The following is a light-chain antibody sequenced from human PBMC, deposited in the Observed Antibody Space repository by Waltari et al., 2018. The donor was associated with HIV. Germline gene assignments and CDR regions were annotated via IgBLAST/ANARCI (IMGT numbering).Light chain of an antibody. V-gene: IGLV1-51*01. CDR3: GTWDSSLSAYV. CDR1: SSKLGNNY. CDR2: DNN. J-gene: IGLJ1*01. Sequence: QSVLTQPPSVSAAPGQRVTISCSGSSSKLGNNYVSWYQQLPGTAPKLLIYDNNQRPSGIPDRFSGSKSGTSATLGITGLQTGDEADYYCGTWDSSLSAYVFGTGTKVTVL.